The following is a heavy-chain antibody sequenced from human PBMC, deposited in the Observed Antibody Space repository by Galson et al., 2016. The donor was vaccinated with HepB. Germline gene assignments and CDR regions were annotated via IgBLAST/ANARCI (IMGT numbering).Heavy chain of an antibody. V-gene: IGHV1-18*01. D-gene: IGHD3-10*02. CDR1: GYTFSRYG. Sequence: SVKVSCKASGYTFSRYGISWVRKAPGQGLEWMGWVSTYNGDTNYAQKFQGRVAMTTGTSTTTAYMELRSLASDDTAIYYCARGFYSVGSTWADVFDIWGQGTMVTVSS. CDR2: VSTYNGDT. J-gene: IGHJ3*02. CDR3: ARGFYSVGSTWADVFDI.